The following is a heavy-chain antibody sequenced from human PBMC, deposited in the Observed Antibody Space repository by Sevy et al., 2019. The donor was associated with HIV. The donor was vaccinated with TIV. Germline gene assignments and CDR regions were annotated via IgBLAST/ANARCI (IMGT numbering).Heavy chain of an antibody. CDR1: GFPFSSFA. Sequence: GGSLRLSYSASGFPFSSFAMRWVRQAPGKGLEWVALIWYDGSQKYFADSLKGRLTISRDNSKNTLFLQMNSLRAEDTAVYYCARPILGVTTSTYFDSWGQGTLVTVSS. J-gene: IGHJ4*02. V-gene: IGHV3-33*01. D-gene: IGHD1-26*01. CDR3: ARPILGVTTSTYFDS. CDR2: IWYDGSQK.